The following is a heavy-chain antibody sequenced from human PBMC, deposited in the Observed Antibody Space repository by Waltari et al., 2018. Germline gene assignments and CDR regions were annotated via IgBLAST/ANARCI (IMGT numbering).Heavy chain of an antibody. CDR2: MTSDGRST. CDR1: AFDFSSCW. J-gene: IGHJ4*02. V-gene: IGHV3-74*01. CDR3: VTPAYDL. D-gene: IGHD2-2*01. Sequence: EVQLGEWGGVLVQPGGPLRFPGAASAFDFSSCWGHGGRQAPGKGVVCVSRMTSDGRSTRYAVSVKVRCTVSRDNAKHTLYLPMNTLVDYDTGVYYWVTPAYDLWGQGTLVTVSS.